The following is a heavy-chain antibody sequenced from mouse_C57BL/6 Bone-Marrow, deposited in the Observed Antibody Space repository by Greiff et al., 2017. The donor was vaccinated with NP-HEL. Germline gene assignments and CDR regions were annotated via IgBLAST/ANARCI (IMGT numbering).Heavy chain of an antibody. D-gene: IGHD4-1*01. CDR2: ISNGGGST. CDR1: GFTFSDYY. CDR3: ARQKTGTGWYFDV. J-gene: IGHJ1*03. Sequence: EVMLVESGGGLVQPGGSLKLSCAASGFTFSDYYMYWVRQTPEKRLEWVAYISNGGGSTYYPDTVKGRFTISRDNAKNTLYLQMSRLKSEDTAMYYCARQKTGTGWYFDVWGTGTTVTVSS. V-gene: IGHV5-12*01.